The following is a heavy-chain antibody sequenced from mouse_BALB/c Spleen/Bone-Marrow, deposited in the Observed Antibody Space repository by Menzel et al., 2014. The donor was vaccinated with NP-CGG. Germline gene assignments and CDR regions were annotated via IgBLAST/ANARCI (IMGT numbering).Heavy chain of an antibody. J-gene: IGHJ4*01. CDR2: INQDSSTI. Sequence: EVKLVESGGGLVQPGGSLKLSCAASGFDFSRYWMSWVRQAPGKGLEWIGEINQDSSTINYTPSLEDKFIISRDNAKNTLYLQMSKVISEDTALYYCARTRYGYYAMDYWGQGTSVTVSS. CDR3: ARTRYGYYAMDY. D-gene: IGHD2-10*02. V-gene: IGHV4-1*02. CDR1: GFDFSRYW.